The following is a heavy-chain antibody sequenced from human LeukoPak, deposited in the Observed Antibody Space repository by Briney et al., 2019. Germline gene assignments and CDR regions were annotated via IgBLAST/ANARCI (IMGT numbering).Heavy chain of an antibody. CDR1: GGSISSYY. V-gene: IGHV4-4*07. D-gene: IGHD1-26*01. Sequence: SETLSLTCTVSGGSISSYYWSWIRQPAGKGLEWTGRIYTSGSTNYNASLKSRVSMSVDTSKNQFSLKLSSVTAADTAVFYCAREDSGSYREFDYWGQGTLVTVSS. J-gene: IGHJ4*02. CDR3: AREDSGSYREFDY. CDR2: IYTSGST.